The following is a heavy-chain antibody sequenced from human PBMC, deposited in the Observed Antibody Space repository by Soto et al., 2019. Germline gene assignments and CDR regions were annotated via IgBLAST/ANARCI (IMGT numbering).Heavy chain of an antibody. CDR2: TDYSGNT. CDR3: ARAVGDPLYYLDY. Sequence: QVQLQESGPGLVRPSETLSLTCTVSSDSISSYYWIWIRQSPGKGLEWIGYTDYSGNTNYNPSLKSRVTISGDTSKEQFSLRLSSVTAADTAVYYCARAVGDPLYYLDYWGQGTLVTVSS. V-gene: IGHV4-59*08. D-gene: IGHD6-19*01. J-gene: IGHJ4*02. CDR1: SDSISSYY.